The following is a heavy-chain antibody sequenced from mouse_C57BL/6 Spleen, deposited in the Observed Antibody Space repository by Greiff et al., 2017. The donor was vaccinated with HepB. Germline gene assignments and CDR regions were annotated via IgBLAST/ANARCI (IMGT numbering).Heavy chain of an antibody. CDR3: TRTENYYSNCDAMDY. Sequence: QVQLKQSGAELVRPGASVTLSCKASGYTFTDYEMHWVKQTPVHGLEWIGAIDPETGGTAYNQKFKGKAILTADKSSSTAYMELRSLTSEDSAVYYCTRTENYYSNCDAMDYWGQGTSVTVSS. D-gene: IGHD2-5*01. CDR2: IDPETGGT. V-gene: IGHV1-15*01. CDR1: GYTFTDYE. J-gene: IGHJ4*01.